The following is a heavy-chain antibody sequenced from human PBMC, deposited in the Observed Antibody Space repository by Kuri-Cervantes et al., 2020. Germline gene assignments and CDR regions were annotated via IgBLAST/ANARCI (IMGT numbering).Heavy chain of an antibody. D-gene: IGHD2/OR15-2a*01. V-gene: IGHV4-30-2*02. J-gene: IGHJ6*02. CDR3: ARRERYFGGMDV. CDR2: IYHNGDT. CDR1: GGSIRSDGYS. Sequence: SETLSLTCAVSGGSIRSDGYSWSWIRQPPGKGLEWIGYIYHNGDTYYNPSLKSRVTISVDTSKNQFSLKLSSVTAADTAVYYCARRERYFGGMDVWGQGTTVTVSS.